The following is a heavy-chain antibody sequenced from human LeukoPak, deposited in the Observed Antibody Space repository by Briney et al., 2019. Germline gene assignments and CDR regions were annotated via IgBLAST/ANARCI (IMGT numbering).Heavy chain of an antibody. V-gene: IGHV3-23*01. CDR2: ISGTGGST. J-gene: IGHJ6*02. Sequence: QSEGSLRLSCAASGFTFSNYAMSWVRQAPGKGLEWVSVISGTGGSTYYADSAKGRLTISRDNSKNTVYLQMNSLRAEDTAVYYCAKDSPIGTYYHYNGMDVWGQGSTVIVSS. CDR1: GFTFSNYA. CDR3: AKDSPIGTYYHYNGMDV. D-gene: IGHD1-26*01.